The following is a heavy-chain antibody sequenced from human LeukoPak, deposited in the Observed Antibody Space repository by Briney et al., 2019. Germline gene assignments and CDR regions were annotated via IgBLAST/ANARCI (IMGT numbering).Heavy chain of an antibody. V-gene: IGHV7-4-1*02. D-gene: IGHD2-15*01. CDR2: INTNTGNP. CDR3: AREHCSGGSCYRLDY. CDR1: GYTFTSYA. Sequence: GASVKVSCKASGYTFTSYAMNWVRQAPGQGLEWMGWINTNTGNPTYAQGFTGRFVFSLDTSVSTAYLQISSLKAEDTAVYYCAREHCSGGSCYRLDYWGQGTLVTVSS. J-gene: IGHJ4*02.